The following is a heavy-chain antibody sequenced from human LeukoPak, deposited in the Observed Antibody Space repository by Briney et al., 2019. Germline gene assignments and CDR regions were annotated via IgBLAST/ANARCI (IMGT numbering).Heavy chain of an antibody. CDR3: ATDLLAVAGAKNDY. D-gene: IGHD6-19*01. CDR1: GYTFTSYG. Sequence: ASVKVSCKASGYTFTSYGISWVRQAPGQGLEWMGWISAYNGNTNYAQKLQGRVTVTEDTSTDTAYMELSSLRSEDTAVYYCATDLLAVAGAKNDYWGQGTLVTVSS. J-gene: IGHJ4*02. CDR2: ISAYNGNT. V-gene: IGHV1-18*01.